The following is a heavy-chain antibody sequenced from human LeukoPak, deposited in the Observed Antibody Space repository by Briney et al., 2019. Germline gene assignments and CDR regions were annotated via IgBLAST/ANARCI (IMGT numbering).Heavy chain of an antibody. D-gene: IGHD3-22*01. J-gene: IGHJ3*02. CDR3: ARPLYYYDSSGYYTTADAFDI. CDR2: INPSGGIT. V-gene: IGHV1-46*01. CDR1: GYTFTNYY. Sequence: ASVKVSCKASGYTFTNYYMHWVRQAPGQGLEWMGIINPSGGITNYAQKFQGRVTMTRDMSTSTVYMELSSLRSEDTAVYYCARPLYYYDSSGYYTTADAFDIWGQGTMVTVSS.